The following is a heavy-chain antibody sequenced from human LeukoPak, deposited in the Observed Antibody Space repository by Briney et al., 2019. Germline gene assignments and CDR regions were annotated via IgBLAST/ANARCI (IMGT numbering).Heavy chain of an antibody. D-gene: IGHD3-10*01. CDR1: GGSISSSSYY. CDR2: IYYSGST. V-gene: IGHV4-39*07. Sequence: SETLSLTCTVSGGSISSSSYYWGWIRQPPGKGLEWIGSIYYSGSTYYNPSLKSRVTISVDTSKNQFSLKLSSVTAADTAVYYCARGGYYGSGNDFRFDPWGRGTLVTVSS. J-gene: IGHJ5*02. CDR3: ARGGYYGSGNDFRFDP.